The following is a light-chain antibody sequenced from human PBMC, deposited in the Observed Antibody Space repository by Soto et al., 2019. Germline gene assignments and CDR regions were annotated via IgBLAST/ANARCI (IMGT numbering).Light chain of an antibody. V-gene: IGLV2-14*01. Sequence: QSVLTQPASVSGSPGQSITISCTGTSSDVGGYNSVSWYQQHPGKAPKLMIFDVSSRPSGVSNRFSGSKSGNTASLTISGLQAEDEADYYCCSYTSGSTLYVLGTGTGHRP. CDR2: DVS. J-gene: IGLJ1*01. CDR3: CSYTSGSTLYV. CDR1: SSDVGGYNS.